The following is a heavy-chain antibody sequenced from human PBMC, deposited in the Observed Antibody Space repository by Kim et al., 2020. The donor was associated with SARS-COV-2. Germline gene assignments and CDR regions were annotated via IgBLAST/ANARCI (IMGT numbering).Heavy chain of an antibody. CDR2: INTVTGKT. V-gene: IGHV1-3*04. CDR1: GYTFTSCA. J-gene: IGHJ3*02. CDR3: ARDKAAAGIAFDI. D-gene: IGHD6-13*01. Sequence: ASVKVSCTASGYTFTSCAIHWVRQAPGQRLEWMGWINTVTGKTRYSQKFQGRVTINRDTSASTAYMELSSLTSEDTAVYYCARDKAAAGIAFDIWGQGPMVTVSS.